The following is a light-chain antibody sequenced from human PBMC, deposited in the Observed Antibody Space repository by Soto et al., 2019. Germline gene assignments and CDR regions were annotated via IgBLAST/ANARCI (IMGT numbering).Light chain of an antibody. CDR3: QQYGSSPTT. CDR1: QSVPTNY. J-gene: IGKJ2*01. V-gene: IGKV3-20*01. Sequence: DIVLTQSPDTLSLSPGERATLSCRASQSVPTNYLAWYQQKPGQAPSLLIFRASIRATGIPDRFHGSGSGTDFTLTISRLEPEDFAVYHCQQYGSSPTTFGQGTKLEI. CDR2: RAS.